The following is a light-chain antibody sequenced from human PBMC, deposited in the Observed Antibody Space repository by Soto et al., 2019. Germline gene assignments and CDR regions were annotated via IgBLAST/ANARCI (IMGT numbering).Light chain of an antibody. J-gene: IGKJ1*01. Sequence: DIQMTQSPSTLSASVGDRVTITCRASQSISSWLAWYQQKPGKAPKLLIYDASSFESGVPSRCRGSGSGTEFTLTISSLQPDDFATYQCLQYKSYPRTFGQGTKVVIK. CDR2: DAS. CDR1: QSISSW. V-gene: IGKV1-5*01. CDR3: LQYKSYPRT.